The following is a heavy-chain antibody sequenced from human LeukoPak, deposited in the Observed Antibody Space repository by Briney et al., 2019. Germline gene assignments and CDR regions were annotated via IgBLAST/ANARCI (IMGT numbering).Heavy chain of an antibody. V-gene: IGHV1-69*13. D-gene: IGHD2-2*01. CDR3: ARDIGYCSSTSCRPDAFDI. Sequence: SVKVSCKASGGTFSSYAISWVRQAPGQGLEWTGGIIPIFGTANYAQKFQGRVTITADESTSTAYMELSSLRSEDTAVYYCARDIGYCSSTSCRPDAFDIWGQGTMVTVSS. CDR1: GGTFSSYA. CDR2: IIPIFGTA. J-gene: IGHJ3*02.